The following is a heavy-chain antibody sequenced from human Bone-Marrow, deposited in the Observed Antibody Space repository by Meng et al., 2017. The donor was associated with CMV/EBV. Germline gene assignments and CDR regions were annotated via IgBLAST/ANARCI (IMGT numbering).Heavy chain of an antibody. CDR3: ARIKSVLRFLEWTYYFDY. J-gene: IGHJ4*02. D-gene: IGHD3-3*01. V-gene: IGHV2-26*01. Sequence: SWVRQAPGKALEWLAHIFSNDEKSYSTSLKSRLTISKDTSKSQVVLTMTNMDPVDTATYYCARIKSVLRFLEWTYYFDYWGQGTLVTVSS. CDR2: IFSNDEK.